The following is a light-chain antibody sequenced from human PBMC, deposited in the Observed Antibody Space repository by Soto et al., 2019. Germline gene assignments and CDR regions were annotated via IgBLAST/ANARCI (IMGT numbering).Light chain of an antibody. V-gene: IGLV2-23*03. J-gene: IGLJ2*01. Sequence: QAVLTQPASVSGSPGQSITISCTGASSDVGTYNLVSWYQQHPGKAPKLIIYEGIKRPSGVSTRFSGSKSGNTASLTISGLQAEDEADYYCCSYAAGTTFFGGGTKLTVL. CDR1: SSDVGTYNL. CDR3: CSYAAGTTF. CDR2: EGI.